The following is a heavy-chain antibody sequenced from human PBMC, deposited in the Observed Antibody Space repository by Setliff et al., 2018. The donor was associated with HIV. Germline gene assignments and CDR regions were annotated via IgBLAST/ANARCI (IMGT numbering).Heavy chain of an antibody. CDR2: IDPNNGVT. J-gene: IGHJ1*01. V-gene: IGHV1-2*02. D-gene: IGHD3-10*01. CDR3: ASMGYFGESYFQF. Sequence: GASVKVSCKASGYMFTAYHVHWVRRAPGRGLEWMGNIDPNNGVTRSARNFQGRVTMTRDTSISTAYMELSGLTSDDTAVYYCASMGYFGESYFQFWGQGTLVTVS. CDR1: GYMFTAYH.